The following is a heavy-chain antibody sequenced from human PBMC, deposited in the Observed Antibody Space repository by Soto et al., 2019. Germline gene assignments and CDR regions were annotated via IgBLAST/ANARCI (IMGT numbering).Heavy chain of an antibody. CDR1: GGLFSSFA. CDR2: IIPVFGTT. D-gene: IGHD3-16*01. V-gene: IGHV1-69*13. J-gene: IGHJ4*02. CDR3: ARGGGPYVWFNEF. Sequence: SVKVSCKDSGGLFSSFAISWVRQAPGEGLEWLGGIIPVFGTTNYAEKFQGRVTITADESTNTAYMELTSLASGDTAIYYCARGGGPYVWFNEFWGQGTLVTVSS.